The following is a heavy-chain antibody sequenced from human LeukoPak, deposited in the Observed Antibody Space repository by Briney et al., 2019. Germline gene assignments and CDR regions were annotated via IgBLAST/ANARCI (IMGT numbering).Heavy chain of an antibody. V-gene: IGHV3-23*01. CDR2: ISGSGGST. CDR1: GFTFSSYA. J-gene: IGHJ4*02. CDR3: AKDFPGYYDSSGYYEGGYFDY. D-gene: IGHD3-22*01. Sequence: GGSLRLSCAASGFTFSSYAMSWVRQAPGKGLEWVSAISGSGGSTYYADSVKGRFTISRDNSKNTLYLQMNSLGAEDTAVYYCAKDFPGYYDSSGYYEGGYFDYWGQGTLVTVSS.